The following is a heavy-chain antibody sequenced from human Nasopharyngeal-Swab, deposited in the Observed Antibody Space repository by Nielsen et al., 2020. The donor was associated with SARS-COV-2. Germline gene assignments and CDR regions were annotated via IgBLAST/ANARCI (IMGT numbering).Heavy chain of an antibody. CDR3: ATTSMAARSRYYYGMDV. V-gene: IGHV3-23*01. J-gene: IGHJ6*02. Sequence: GGSLRLSCAASGFTFSSYAMHWVRQAPGKGLEWVSAISGSGGSTYYADSVKGRFTISRDNSKNTLYLQMNSLRAEDTAVYYCATTSMAARSRYYYGMDVWGQGTTVTVSS. CDR2: ISGSGGST. CDR1: GFTFSSYA. D-gene: IGHD6-6*01.